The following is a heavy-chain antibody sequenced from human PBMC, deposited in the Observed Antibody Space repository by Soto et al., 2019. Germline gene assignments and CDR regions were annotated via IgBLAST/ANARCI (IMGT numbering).Heavy chain of an antibody. J-gene: IGHJ4*02. Sequence: QVQLQESGPGLVKPSQTLSLTCTVSGGSINSGNYYWSWIRQPPGKDLEWIGFISYSGTTHYSASLRSRVSISVDTSKNLFSLDVSSVTAADTAVYYCATMGTPVTGLYYFDYWGQGTLVTVSS. CDR2: ISYSGTT. CDR3: ATMGTPVTGLYYFDY. V-gene: IGHV4-30-4*01. D-gene: IGHD4-17*01. CDR1: GGSINSGNYY.